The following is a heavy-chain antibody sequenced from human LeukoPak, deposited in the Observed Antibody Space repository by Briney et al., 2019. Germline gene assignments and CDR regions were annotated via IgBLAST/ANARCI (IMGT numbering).Heavy chain of an antibody. CDR3: ARTIAQYSNSWLYFYYGLDV. CDR1: GFTFGSYA. J-gene: IGHJ6*02. D-gene: IGHD6-13*01. CDR2: ISGGSKDT. V-gene: IGHV3-23*01. Sequence: PGGSLRLSCTASGFTFGSYAMSWVRQAPGKGLEWVSSISGGSKDTYYADSVKGRFTISRDNSKSTLNLQLNSLRAEDTAVYYCARTIAQYSNSWLYFYYGLDVWGQGTTVTISS.